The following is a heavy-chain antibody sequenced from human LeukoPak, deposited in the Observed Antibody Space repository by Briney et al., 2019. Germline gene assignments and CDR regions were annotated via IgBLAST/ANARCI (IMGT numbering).Heavy chain of an antibody. Sequence: ASVKVSCKVSGYTLTELSMHWVRQAPGKGLEWMGGFDPEDGETIYAQKFQGRVTMTEDTSTDTAYMELSSLRSEDTAVYYRATGVRGYYGMDVWGQGTTVTVSS. D-gene: IGHD3-10*01. V-gene: IGHV1-24*01. J-gene: IGHJ6*02. CDR1: GYTLTELS. CDR3: ATGVRGYYGMDV. CDR2: FDPEDGET.